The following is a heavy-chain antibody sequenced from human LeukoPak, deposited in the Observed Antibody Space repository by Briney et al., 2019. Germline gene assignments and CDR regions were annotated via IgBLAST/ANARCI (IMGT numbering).Heavy chain of an antibody. Sequence: PGASVKVSCKASGYTFTSYYMHWVRQAPGQGLEWMGIINPSGGSTSYAQKFQGRVTMTRDTSTSTVYMELSSLRSEDTAVYYCARVGWGFNCSGGSCYPDYWGQGTLVTVSS. D-gene: IGHD2-15*01. V-gene: IGHV1-46*01. CDR3: ARVGWGFNCSGGSCYPDY. J-gene: IGHJ4*02. CDR2: INPSGGST. CDR1: GYTFTSYY.